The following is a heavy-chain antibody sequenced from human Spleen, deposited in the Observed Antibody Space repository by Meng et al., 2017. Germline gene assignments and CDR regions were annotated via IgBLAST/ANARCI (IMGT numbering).Heavy chain of an antibody. J-gene: IGHJ4*02. V-gene: IGHV1-2*02. Sequence: ASVKVSCKASGYSFTGYYLHWLRQAPGQGLEWMGWFNPKSGGTNYAQKFQGRVTMTSDTSISTAYMELSGLRSDDTAMYYCARDEDISAAGKLFGDYWGQGTLVTVSS. CDR1: GYSFTGYY. CDR2: FNPKSGGT. D-gene: IGHD6-13*01. CDR3: ARDEDISAAGKLFGDY.